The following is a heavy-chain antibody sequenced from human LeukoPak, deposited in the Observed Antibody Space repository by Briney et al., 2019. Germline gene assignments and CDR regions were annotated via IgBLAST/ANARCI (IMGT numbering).Heavy chain of an antibody. CDR3: ARGGLAVAAYFDY. J-gene: IGHJ4*02. CDR2: IIPIFGTA. D-gene: IGHD6-19*01. CDR1: GGTFSSYA. Sequence: SVKVSCKASGGTFSSYAISWVRQAPGQGLEWMGRIIPIFGTANYAQKFQGRVTITTDESTSTAYMELSSLRSEDTAVYYCARGGLAVAAYFDYWGQGTLVTVSS. V-gene: IGHV1-69*05.